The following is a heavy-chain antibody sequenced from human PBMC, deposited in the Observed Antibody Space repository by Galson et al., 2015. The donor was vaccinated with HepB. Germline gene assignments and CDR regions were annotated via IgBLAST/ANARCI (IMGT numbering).Heavy chain of an antibody. CDR1: GFTFRSYG. CDR2: IWDDGSYK. V-gene: IGHV3-33*01. J-gene: IGHJ4*02. D-gene: IGHD1-26*01. CDR3: AGDWGARGWADY. Sequence: SLRLSCAASGFTFRSYGMRWVRQAPGKGLEWVAVIWDDGSYKYYADSVKGRFTVSRDNSKNTLYLQMNSLRAEDTAVYYCAGDWGARGWADYWVQGTLVTVSS.